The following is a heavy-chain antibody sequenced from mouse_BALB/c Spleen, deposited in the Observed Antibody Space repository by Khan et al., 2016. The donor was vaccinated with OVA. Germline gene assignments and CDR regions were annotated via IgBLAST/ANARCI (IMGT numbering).Heavy chain of an antibody. CDR3: ARGYFGNYDFAY. CDR2: IFPGTGTT. D-gene: IGHD2-1*01. CDR1: GYTFTNYW. J-gene: IGHJ3*01. Sequence: QVRLQQSGAELAKPGASVKLSCRTSGYTFTNYWIQWVKQRPGQGLGWIGQIFPGTGTTYYNENFKGKATLTIDKSSSTVYMHLSSLTSEDSAVYFCARGYFGNYDFAYWGQGTLVTVAA. V-gene: IGHV1S132*01.